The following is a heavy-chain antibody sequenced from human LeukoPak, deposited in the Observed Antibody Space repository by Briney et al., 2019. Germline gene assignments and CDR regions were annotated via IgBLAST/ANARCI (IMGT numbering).Heavy chain of an antibody. Sequence: SETLSLTCTVSGASITSGDWYWSWFRQSPAKGLEWIGYIYYSGSTNYNPSLKSRVTISVDTSKNQFSLKLSSVTAADTAVYYCARSGSYIAMYYYYAMDVWGQGTTVTVSS. J-gene: IGHJ6*02. V-gene: IGHV4-61*08. CDR2: IYYSGST. CDR1: GASITSGDWY. CDR3: ARSGSYIAMYYYYAMDV. D-gene: IGHD3-10*01.